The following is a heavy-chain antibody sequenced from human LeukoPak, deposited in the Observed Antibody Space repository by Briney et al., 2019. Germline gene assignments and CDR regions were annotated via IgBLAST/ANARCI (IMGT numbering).Heavy chain of an antibody. V-gene: IGHV3-48*01. J-gene: IGHJ4*02. CDR3: ARDEPVTMVRGVIDY. CDR1: GFTFTNYN. D-gene: IGHD3-10*01. CDR2: ISGGSGTI. Sequence: GGSLRLSCAASGFTFTNYNMNWVRQAPGKGLEWISYISGGSGTIYYADSVRGRFTVSRDNAKDSLWLQMNNLRVEDTAVYYCARDEPVTMVRGVIDYWGQGTLVTVSS.